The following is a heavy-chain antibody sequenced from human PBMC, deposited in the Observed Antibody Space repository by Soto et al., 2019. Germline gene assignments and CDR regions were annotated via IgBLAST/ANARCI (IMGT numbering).Heavy chain of an antibody. V-gene: IGHV4-59*01. J-gene: IGHJ6*02. D-gene: IGHD3-10*01. Sequence: SETLSLTCTVSGGSISSYYWSWIRQPPGKGLEWIGYIYYSGSTNYNPSLKSRVTISVDTSKNQFSLKLSSVTAADTAVYYCAGGDPLLWFGEKVYYGMDVWGQGTTVTSP. CDR1: GGSISSYY. CDR3: AGGDPLLWFGEKVYYGMDV. CDR2: IYYSGST.